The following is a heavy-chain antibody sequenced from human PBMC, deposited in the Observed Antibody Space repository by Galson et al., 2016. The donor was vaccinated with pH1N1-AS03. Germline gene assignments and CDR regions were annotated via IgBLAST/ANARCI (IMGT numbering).Heavy chain of an antibody. V-gene: IGHV5-51*01. CDR1: GYSFTSYW. Sequence: QSGAEVKKPGESLKIFCRGSGYSFTSYWVAWVRHMPGKGLEWMGIIYPGDSDTRYSPSFQGQVTISADRSINTAYLQWSSLMASDTAIYYCARQVRDGYNDYFDYWGQGILVTVSS. J-gene: IGHJ4*02. CDR3: ARQVRDGYNDYFDY. D-gene: IGHD5-24*01. CDR2: IYPGDSDT.